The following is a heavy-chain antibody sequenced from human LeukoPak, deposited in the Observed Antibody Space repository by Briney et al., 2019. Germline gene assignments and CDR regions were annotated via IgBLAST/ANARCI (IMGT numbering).Heavy chain of an antibody. V-gene: IGHV3-7*03. CDR3: ARAGSHWHYVY. D-gene: IGHD3-10*01. J-gene: IGHJ4*02. Sequence: GGSLRLSCAASGFTFSGFSMSWVRKSPTKGLEWVANIKQDGSERYYVDSVKGRFTISRDNAKNSLSLQMNNLRVEDTAVYYCARAGSHWHYVYWGQGTVVTVSS. CDR1: GFTFSGFS. CDR2: IKQDGSER.